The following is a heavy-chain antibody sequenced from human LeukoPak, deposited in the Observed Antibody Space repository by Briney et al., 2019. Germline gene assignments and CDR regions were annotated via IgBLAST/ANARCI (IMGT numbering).Heavy chain of an antibody. CDR3: ERGNYYYYYYMDV. CDR2: INWNGGST. CDR1: GFNFDNYG. Sequence: PGGSLRLSCAASGFNFDNYGMTWVRQAPGKGLEWVSGINWNGGSTSYADSVKGRFTISRDNAKNSLYLQMNSLRAEDTALYHCERGNYYYYYYMDVWGKGTTVTVSS. V-gene: IGHV3-20*01. J-gene: IGHJ6*03.